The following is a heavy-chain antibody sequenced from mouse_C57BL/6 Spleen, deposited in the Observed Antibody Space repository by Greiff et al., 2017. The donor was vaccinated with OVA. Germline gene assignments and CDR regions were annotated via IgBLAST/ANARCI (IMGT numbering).Heavy chain of an antibody. CDR1: GYTFTSYW. CDR3: ARNYGSSYRYFDV. V-gene: IGHV1-50*01. J-gene: IGHJ1*03. D-gene: IGHD1-1*01. CDR2: IDPSDSYT. Sequence: VQLQQSGAELVKPGASVKLSCKASGYTFTSYWMQWVKQRPGQGLEWIGEIDPSDSYTNYNQKFKGKATLTVDTSSSTAYMQLSSLTSEDSAVYYCARNYGSSYRYFDVWGTGTTLTVSS.